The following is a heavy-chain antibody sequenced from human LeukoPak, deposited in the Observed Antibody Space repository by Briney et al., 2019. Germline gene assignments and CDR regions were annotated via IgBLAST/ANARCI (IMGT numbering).Heavy chain of an antibody. CDR3: ARGDPLDPFDP. Sequence: GGSLRLSCAASGFTFSSYGVHWVRQAPGKGLEWVAVIWYDGSNKYYADSVKGRFTISRDNSKNTLYLQMNSLRAEDTAVYYCARGDPLDPFDPWGQGTLVTVSS. CDR1: GFTFSSYG. CDR2: IWYDGSNK. V-gene: IGHV3-33*01. J-gene: IGHJ5*02.